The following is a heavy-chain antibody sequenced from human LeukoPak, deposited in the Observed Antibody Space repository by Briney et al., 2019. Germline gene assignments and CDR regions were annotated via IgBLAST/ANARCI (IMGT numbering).Heavy chain of an antibody. Sequence: SETLSLTCTASGGSISSYYWSWIRQPPGKGLEWIGYIYYSGSTNYNPSLKSRVTISVDTSKNQFSLKLSSVTAADTAVYYCARGAYYDFWSGYPDGYYYGMNVWGQGTTVTVSS. CDR1: GGSISSYY. J-gene: IGHJ6*02. D-gene: IGHD3-3*01. CDR2: IYYSGST. CDR3: ARGAYYDFWSGYPDGYYYGMNV. V-gene: IGHV4-59*01.